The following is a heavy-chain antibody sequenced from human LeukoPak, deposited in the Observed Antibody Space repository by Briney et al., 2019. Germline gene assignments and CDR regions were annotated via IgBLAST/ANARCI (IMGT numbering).Heavy chain of an antibody. J-gene: IGHJ4*02. CDR3: ARHRPTSGYFDLSFEY. D-gene: IGHD3-9*01. CDR1: GDSSGFTGYY. Sequence: SQTLSLTCTVSGDSSGFTGYYCGWIRQPPGKGLEWIGSIFYSGTTFSNPTLTGRVTISVDRSNIQISLNLTSVTAADTAVYYCARHRPTSGYFDLSFEYWGQGNLVTVSS. V-gene: IGHV4-39*01. CDR2: IFYSGTT.